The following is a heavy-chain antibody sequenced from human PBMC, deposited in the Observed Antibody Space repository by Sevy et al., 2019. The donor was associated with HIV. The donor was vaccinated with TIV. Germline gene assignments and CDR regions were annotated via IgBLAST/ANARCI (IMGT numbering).Heavy chain of an antibody. CDR2: ISYDGSNK. D-gene: IGHD3-22*01. CDR1: GFTFSSYA. Sequence: GGSLRLSCAASGFTFSSYAMHWVRQAPGKGLEWVAVISYDGSNKYYADSVKGRFTISRDNSKNTLYLQMNSLRAEDKAVYYCARDYYDSSGYVYWGQGTLVTVSS. CDR3: ARDYYDSSGYVY. J-gene: IGHJ4*02. V-gene: IGHV3-30-3*01.